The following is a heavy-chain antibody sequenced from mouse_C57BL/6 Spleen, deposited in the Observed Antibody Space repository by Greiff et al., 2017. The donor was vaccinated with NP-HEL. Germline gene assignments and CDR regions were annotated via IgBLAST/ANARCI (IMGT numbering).Heavy chain of an antibody. J-gene: IGHJ2*01. Sequence: EVQLQQSGPVLVKPGASVKMSCKASGYTFTDYYMNWVKQSHGKSLEWIGVINPYNGGTSYNQKFTGKATSTVDKSSSTAYMELNSLTSEDSAVYYCARSGLDYWGQGTTLTVDS. V-gene: IGHV1-19*01. CDR1: GYTFTDYY. CDR3: ARSGLDY. D-gene: IGHD2-2*01. CDR2: INPYNGGT.